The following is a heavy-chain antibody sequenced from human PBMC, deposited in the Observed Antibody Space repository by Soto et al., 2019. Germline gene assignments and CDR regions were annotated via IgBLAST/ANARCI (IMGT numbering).Heavy chain of an antibody. CDR2: INPSGGST. CDR3: TTDSYSSITIVRFDY. CDR1: GYTFTRYY. Sequence: GASGKVCCKASGYTFTRYYMHWVRQAPGQGLEWMGIINPSGGSTSYAQKFQGRVTMTRDTSTSTVYMELSSLRSEDTAVYYCTTDSYSSITIVRFDYWGHGTLVTVSS. D-gene: IGHD2-2*01. V-gene: IGHV1-46*01. J-gene: IGHJ4*01.